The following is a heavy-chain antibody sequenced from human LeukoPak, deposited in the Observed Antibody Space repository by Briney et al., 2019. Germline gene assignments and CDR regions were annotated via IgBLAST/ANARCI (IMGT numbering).Heavy chain of an antibody. Sequence: ASVKVSCKASGGTFSSYAISWVRQAPGQGLEWMGGIIPIFGTANYAQKFQGRVTITADKSTSTAYMELSSLRSEDTAVYYCAGSATIESVRYFDYWGQGTLVTVSS. CDR1: GGTFSSYA. CDR3: AGSATIESVRYFDY. CDR2: IIPIFGTA. J-gene: IGHJ4*02. V-gene: IGHV1-69*06. D-gene: IGHD3-10*02.